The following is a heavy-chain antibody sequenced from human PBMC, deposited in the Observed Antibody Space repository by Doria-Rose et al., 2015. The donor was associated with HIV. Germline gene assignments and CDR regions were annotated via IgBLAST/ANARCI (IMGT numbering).Heavy chain of an antibody. CDR1: GVSLSSPGMG. J-gene: IGHJ4*02. D-gene: IGHD6-13*01. CDR2: IFSHDER. CDR3: ASIKSSRWYHKYYFDF. V-gene: IGHV2-26*01. Sequence: SGPVLVKPTETLTLTCTVSGVSLSSPGMGVSWIRQPPGKALEWLANIFSHDERSYKTSLTSRLTSSMGTPKSQVVLTMTDMDPVDTATYYCASIKSSRWYHKYYFDFWGQGTLVVVSA.